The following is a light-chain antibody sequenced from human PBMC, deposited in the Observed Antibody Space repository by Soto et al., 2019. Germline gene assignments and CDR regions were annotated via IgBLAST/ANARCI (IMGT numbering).Light chain of an antibody. V-gene: IGLV2-23*01. Sequence: LTQPASVSGSPGQSITISCTGTSSDVGNYNLVSWYQQHPGKAPKLMIYEGSKRPSGVSNRFSASKSGNTASLTISGLQAEDEADYYCCSYAGSSTYYVFGTGTKVTVL. CDR1: SSDVGNYNL. CDR3: CSYAGSSTYYV. J-gene: IGLJ1*01. CDR2: EGS.